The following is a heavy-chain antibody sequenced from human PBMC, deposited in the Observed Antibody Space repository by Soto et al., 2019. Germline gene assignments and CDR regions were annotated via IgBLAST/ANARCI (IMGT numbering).Heavy chain of an antibody. D-gene: IGHD3-10*01. CDR3: AREDRKLQWFGVLLGPADY. CDR1: GFSFGNHA. V-gene: IGHV3-23*01. Sequence: EVQLLESGGGFMQPGGSLRLSCAVSGFSFGNHAMTWVRQAPGKGLEWVSTISPSGGSTYYTDAVQGRFTVSRDNSKNTVFLQLNSLRAEDTAVYYCAREDRKLQWFGVLLGPADYWGQGTLVTVSS. CDR2: ISPSGGST. J-gene: IGHJ4*02.